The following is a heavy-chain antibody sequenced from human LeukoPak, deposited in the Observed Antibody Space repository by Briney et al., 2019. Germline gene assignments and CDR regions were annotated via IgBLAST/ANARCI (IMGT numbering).Heavy chain of an antibody. Sequence: GGSLRLSCAASGFTFSGSAMHWVRQASGKGLEWVGRIRSKANSYATAYAASAKGRFTISRDDSKNTAYLQMNSLKTEDTAVYYCTRSRHSPELPYYYYMDVWGKGTTVTVSS. D-gene: IGHD1-7*01. J-gene: IGHJ6*03. CDR2: IRSKANSYAT. V-gene: IGHV3-73*01. CDR1: GFTFSGSA. CDR3: TRSRHSPELPYYYYMDV.